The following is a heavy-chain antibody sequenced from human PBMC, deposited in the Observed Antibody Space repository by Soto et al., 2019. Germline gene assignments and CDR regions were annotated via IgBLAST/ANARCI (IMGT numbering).Heavy chain of an antibody. V-gene: IGHV1-58*01. CDR3: AADWSNRPFDF. D-gene: IGHD3-3*01. J-gene: IGHJ4*02. CDR2: IVGGSGST. CDR1: GLTLTSAD. Sequence: QMQLVQSGPEVKKPGTSVKVSCKASGLTLTSADVQWVRQTRGQRLEWIGWIVGGSGSTNYAQQFQGRLAITRDMSTSTVYMELSSMRSEDTAVYYCAADWSNRPFDFWGQGTLVTVSS.